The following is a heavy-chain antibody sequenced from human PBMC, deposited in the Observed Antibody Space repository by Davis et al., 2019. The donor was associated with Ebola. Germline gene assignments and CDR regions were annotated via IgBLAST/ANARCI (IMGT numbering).Heavy chain of an antibody. Sequence: GGSLRLSCAASGFTFSSYAMSCVRQAPGKGLEWVSAISGSGGSTYYADSVKGRFTISRDNSKNTLYLQMNSLRAEETAVYYCARCDRTGTTYYYYGKDVWGQGTTVTVSS. CDR1: GFTFSSYA. D-gene: IGHD1-7*01. J-gene: IGHJ6*02. CDR2: ISGSGGST. CDR3: ARCDRTGTTYYYYGKDV. V-gene: IGHV3-23*01.